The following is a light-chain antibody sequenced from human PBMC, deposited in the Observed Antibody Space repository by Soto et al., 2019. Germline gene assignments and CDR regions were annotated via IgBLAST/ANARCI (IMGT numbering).Light chain of an antibody. Sequence: EIVLTQSPGTLSLSPGERATLSCRASQSVCSIYFAWYQQKPGQAPRLLIYGASSRATGIPDRFSGSGSGTDFTLTISRLEPEDFAVYYCQQFGTSPPSTFGQGTRLEIK. V-gene: IGKV3-20*01. J-gene: IGKJ5*01. CDR1: QSVCSIY. CDR3: QQFGTSPPST. CDR2: GAS.